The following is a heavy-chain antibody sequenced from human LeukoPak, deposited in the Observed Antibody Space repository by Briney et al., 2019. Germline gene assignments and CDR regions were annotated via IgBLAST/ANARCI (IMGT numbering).Heavy chain of an antibody. V-gene: IGHV1-8*03. Sequence: ASVKVSCKASGYTFTGYYMHWVRQAPGQGLEWMGWMNPNSGNTGYAQKFQGRVTITRNTSISTAFKELSSLRSEDTAVYYCARRAVGNSYYHSMDVWGKGTTVTVSS. D-gene: IGHD6-19*01. CDR2: MNPNSGNT. CDR3: ARRAVGNSYYHSMDV. J-gene: IGHJ6*03. CDR1: GYTFTGYY.